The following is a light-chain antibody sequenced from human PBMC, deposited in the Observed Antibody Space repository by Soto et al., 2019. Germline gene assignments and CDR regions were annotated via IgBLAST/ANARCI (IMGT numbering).Light chain of an antibody. V-gene: IGKV1-39*01. CDR2: AAS. CDR3: QQSYSTPPT. CDR1: QSISSY. J-gene: IGKJ4*01. Sequence: DIQMTQSPSSLSASVGDRVTITCRASQSISSYLNWYQQKPGKAPKLLIYAASSLQSGVPSRFSGSGSGTDFTLTISSLQPEDFAXYYCQQSYSTPPTFGGGTKVDIK.